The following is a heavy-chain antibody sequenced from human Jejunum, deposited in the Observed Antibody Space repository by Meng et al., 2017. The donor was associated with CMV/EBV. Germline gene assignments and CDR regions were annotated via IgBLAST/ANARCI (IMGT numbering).Heavy chain of an antibody. D-gene: IGHD3-3*02. J-gene: IGHJ4*02. CDR3: ATWRNIFGFSSDY. CDR1: GTSVISSPYS. Sequence: SGTSVISSPYSWAWIRQPPGEEKEWIGNISYTGETYYNPSLKSRVTILIDTSRNQFSLQLSSVTAADTAVYYCATWRNIFGFSSDYWGQGTLVTVSS. V-gene: IGHV4-39*01. CDR2: ISYTGET.